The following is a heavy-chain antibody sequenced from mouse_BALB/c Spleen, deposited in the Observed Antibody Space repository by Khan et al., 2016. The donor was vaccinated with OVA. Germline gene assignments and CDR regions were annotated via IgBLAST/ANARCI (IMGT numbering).Heavy chain of an antibody. Sequence: QVQLKESGAELAKPGASVKMSCKASGYTFTSYWMHWIKQRPGRGLEWIGCINPTSGYTDYNQTFKDKATLTADTSSSTAYMQLSSLTSDDAAVYYSARDRIDYWGQGTTLTVSS. CDR2: INPTSGYT. J-gene: IGHJ2*01. CDR3: ARDRIDY. CDR1: GYTFTSYW. V-gene: IGHV1-7*01.